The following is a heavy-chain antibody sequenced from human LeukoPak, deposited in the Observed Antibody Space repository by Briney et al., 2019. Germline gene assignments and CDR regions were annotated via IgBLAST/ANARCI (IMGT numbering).Heavy chain of an antibody. CDR2: IYHSGST. CDR1: GYSISSGYY. D-gene: IGHD1-26*01. J-gene: IGHJ4*02. V-gene: IGHV4-38-2*02. Sequence: KPSETLSLTCTVSGYSISSGYYWGWIRQPPGKGLEWIGSIYHSGSTYYNPSLKSRVTISVDTSKNQFSLKLSSVTAADTAVYYCARAPGRRFDYWGQGTLVTVSS. CDR3: ARAPGRRFDY.